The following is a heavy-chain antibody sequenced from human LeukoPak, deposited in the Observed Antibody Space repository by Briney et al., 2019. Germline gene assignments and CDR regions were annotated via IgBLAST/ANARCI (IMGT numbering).Heavy chain of an antibody. D-gene: IGHD3-22*01. CDR1: GFTFSSYW. CDR3: ARVPPDSSGYYVDY. J-gene: IGHJ4*02. Sequence: PGGSLRLSCATSGFTFSSYWMTWIRQAPGKGLEWVSYISSSSSYTNYADSVKGRFTISRDNAKNSLYLQMNSLRAEDTAVYYCARVPPDSSGYYVDYWGQGTLVTVSS. V-gene: IGHV3-11*05. CDR2: ISSSSSYT.